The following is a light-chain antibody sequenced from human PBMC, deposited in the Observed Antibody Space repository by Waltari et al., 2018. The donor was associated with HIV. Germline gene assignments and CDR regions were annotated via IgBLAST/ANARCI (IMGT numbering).Light chain of an antibody. V-gene: IGLV2-14*01. J-gene: IGLJ2*01. CDR1: SSDVGGYNF. CDR3: SSYTSSSTLV. CDR2: EVR. Sequence: QSALTQPASVSGSPGQSINISCTGTSSDVGGYNFVSWFQHHPGKAPKVMIYEVRNRPSGVSNRFSGSKSGNTAALTISGLQAEDEADYYCSSYTSSSTLVFGGGTKLTVL.